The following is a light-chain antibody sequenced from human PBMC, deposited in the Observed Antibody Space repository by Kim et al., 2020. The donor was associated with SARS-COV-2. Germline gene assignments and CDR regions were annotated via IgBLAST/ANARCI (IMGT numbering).Light chain of an antibody. V-gene: IGLV3-1*01. J-gene: IGLJ2*01. CDR1: KLGDKY. Sequence: VSPGQTASITCSGDKLGDKYACWYQQKPGQAPVLVIYQDSKRNSGIPERFSGSNSGNTATLTISGTQAMDEADYYCQAWDSSTVVFGGGTQLTVL. CDR3: QAWDSSTVV. CDR2: QDS.